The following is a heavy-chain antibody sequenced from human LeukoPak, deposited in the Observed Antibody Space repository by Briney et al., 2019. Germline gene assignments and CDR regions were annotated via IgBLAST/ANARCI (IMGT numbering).Heavy chain of an antibody. CDR3: ARGMYSGSWYGDY. D-gene: IGHD6-13*01. V-gene: IGHV3-23*01. CDR2: ISGSGGST. J-gene: IGHJ4*02. CDR1: GFTFSSYA. Sequence: PRGSLRLSCAASGFTFSSYAMSWVRQAPGKGLEWVSAISGSGGSTYYADAVRGRFTISRDNSKNTLYLQMNSLRAEDTAVYYCARGMYSGSWYGDYWGQGTLVTVSS.